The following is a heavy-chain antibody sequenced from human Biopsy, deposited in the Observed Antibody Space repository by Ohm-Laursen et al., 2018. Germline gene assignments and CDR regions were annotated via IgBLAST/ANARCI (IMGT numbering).Heavy chain of an antibody. CDR1: GYTFTSYD. CDR3: GRAVRNQLLTDP. D-gene: IGHD1-7*01. CDR2: LNPASGNS. J-gene: IGHJ5*02. Sequence: SSVKVSCKASGYTFTSYDITWVRQAPGQGPEWIGWLNPASGNSNFGQKFRGRVTVTSDTSISTAYMELSGLTSDDTATYYCGRAVRNQLLTDPWGQGTLVTVTS. V-gene: IGHV1-8*01.